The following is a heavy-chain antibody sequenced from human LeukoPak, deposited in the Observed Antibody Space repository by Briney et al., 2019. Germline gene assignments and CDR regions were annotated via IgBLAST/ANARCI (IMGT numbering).Heavy chain of an antibody. D-gene: IGHD5-12*01. V-gene: IGHV3-49*04. CDR1: GFSFGDHA. J-gene: IGHJ6*02. Sequence: LPGRSLRLSCTGSGFSFGDHAMSWVRQAPGKGLGWVGFIRSKAYGGTTEYAASEKGRFSISRDDSNNIAYLQMSSLEREDTAVYFCARGRIYICLYYGMDVWGQGTTVTVSS. CDR2: IRSKAYGGTT. CDR3: ARGRIYICLYYGMDV.